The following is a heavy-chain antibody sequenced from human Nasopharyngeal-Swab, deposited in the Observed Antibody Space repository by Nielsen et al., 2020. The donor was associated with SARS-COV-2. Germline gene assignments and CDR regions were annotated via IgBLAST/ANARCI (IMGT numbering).Heavy chain of an antibody. CDR1: GFSFSDYY. CDR3: AREVDSYDSSGYWSF. CDR2: ISSSGGTI. V-gene: IGHV3-11*04. Sequence: GESLKISCAASGFSFSDYYMSWIRQAPGKGLEWISYISSSGGTIYSADSVKGRFTISRDNAKNSLYLQMNSLRAEDSAVCYCAREVDSYDSSGYWSFWGQGTLVTVSS. D-gene: IGHD3-22*01. J-gene: IGHJ4*02.